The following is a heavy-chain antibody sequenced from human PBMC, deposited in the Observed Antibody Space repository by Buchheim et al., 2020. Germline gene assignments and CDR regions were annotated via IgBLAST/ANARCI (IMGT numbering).Heavy chain of an antibody. D-gene: IGHD6-19*01. CDR1: GFTFSSLS. J-gene: IGHJ4*02. CDR2: ISSGGTTI. CDR3: ARYALANDY. V-gene: IGHV3-48*01. Sequence: VQLVQSGGGLVQPGGSLRLSCAASGFTFSSLSMTWVRLAPGKGLEWLSYISSGGTTIYYADAVKGRFTISRDNDKNILYLALNSLTVEDTGIYFCARYALANDYWGQGT.